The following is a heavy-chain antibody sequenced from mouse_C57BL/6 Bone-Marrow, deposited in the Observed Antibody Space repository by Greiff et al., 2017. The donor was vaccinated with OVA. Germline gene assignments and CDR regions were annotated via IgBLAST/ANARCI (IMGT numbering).Heavy chain of an antibody. CDR3: TTVGTTVVARNYAMDY. V-gene: IGHV14-4*01. J-gene: IGHJ4*01. CDR1: GFNIKDDY. CDR2: IDPENGDT. D-gene: IGHD1-1*01. Sequence: VQLQQSGAELVRPGASVKLSCTASGFNIKDDYMHWVKQRPEQGLEWIGWIDPENGDTEYASKFQGKATITADTSSNTAYLQLSSLTSEDTAVYYCTTVGTTVVARNYAMDYWGQGTSVTVSS.